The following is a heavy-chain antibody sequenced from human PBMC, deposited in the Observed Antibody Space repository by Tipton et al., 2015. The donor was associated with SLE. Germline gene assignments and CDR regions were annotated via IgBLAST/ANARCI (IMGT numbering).Heavy chain of an antibody. V-gene: IGHV4-39*07. CDR1: GGSITSSGFS. CDR3: ARHLTIMSPPGLDI. Sequence: TLSLTCTVSGGSITSSGFSWGWIRRPPGKGLEWIGGIFYTGNTYCNPSLQSRVTLSVGTSKNQFSLKLDSVTAADTAVYYCARHLTIMSPPGLDIWGQGIWVTVSS. CDR2: IFYTGNT. D-gene: IGHD5/OR15-5a*01. J-gene: IGHJ5*02.